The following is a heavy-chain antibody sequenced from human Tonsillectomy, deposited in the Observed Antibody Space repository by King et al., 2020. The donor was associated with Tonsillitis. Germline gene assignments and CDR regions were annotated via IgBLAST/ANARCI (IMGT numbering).Heavy chain of an antibody. Sequence: QLQESGSGLVKPSQTLSLTCAVSGGSISDGGFSWSWIRQPPGKALEWIGCIYHTGSTSYNPSLKSRVTMSVDMSKNQFSLKLNSVTAADTAVYYCTRDYYFDSDGYYYAMDVWGQGTTVTVSS. CDR2: IYHTGST. D-gene: IGHD3-22*01. V-gene: IGHV4-30-2*01. CDR1: GGSISDGGFS. CDR3: TRDYYFDSDGYYYAMDV. J-gene: IGHJ6*02.